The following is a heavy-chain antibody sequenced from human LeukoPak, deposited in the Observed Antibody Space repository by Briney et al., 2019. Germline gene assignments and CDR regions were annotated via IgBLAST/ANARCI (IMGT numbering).Heavy chain of an antibody. CDR3: ARGYYYDSSGYYYFDY. CDR1: GFTFSDYG. V-gene: IGHV3-21*01. D-gene: IGHD3-22*01. J-gene: IGHJ4*02. Sequence: GGSLRLSCAASGFTFSDYGMNWVRQAPGKGLEWVSSISSSSSYIYYAGSVKGRFTISRDNAKNSLYLQMNSLRAEDTAVYYCARGYYYDSSGYYYFDYWGQGTLVTVSS. CDR2: ISSSSSYI.